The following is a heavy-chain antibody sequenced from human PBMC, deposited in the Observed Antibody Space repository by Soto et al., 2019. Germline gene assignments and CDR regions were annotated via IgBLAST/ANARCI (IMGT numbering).Heavy chain of an antibody. CDR1: EGTFNSYA. J-gene: IGHJ4*02. CDR2: IIPYYNTL. D-gene: IGHD6-13*01. Sequence: QAQVVQSGAEVRKPGSSVQLSCKASEGTFNSYAIAWVRQAPGQGLEWMGGIIPYYNTLNYAQKFQDRVTITADDFTNTVYMELSSLRSDDTAVYFCASGASRWYPYFFDSWAQGTLVTVSS. CDR3: ASGASRWYPYFFDS. V-gene: IGHV1-69*01.